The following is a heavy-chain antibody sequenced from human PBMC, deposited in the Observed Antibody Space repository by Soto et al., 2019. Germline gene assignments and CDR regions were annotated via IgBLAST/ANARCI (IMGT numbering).Heavy chain of an antibody. CDR2: IYYSGNT. Sequence: PSETLSLTCTVSGGSISTSSYYWGWIRQPPGKGLEWIGSIYYSGNTYYNPSLKSRLTISVDTSKNQFSLKLSSVTAADTAVYYCASGVYYYFGYWGQGTLVTVSS. J-gene: IGHJ4*02. CDR1: GGSISTSSYY. V-gene: IGHV4-39*01. CDR3: ASGVYYYFGY. D-gene: IGHD3-10*01.